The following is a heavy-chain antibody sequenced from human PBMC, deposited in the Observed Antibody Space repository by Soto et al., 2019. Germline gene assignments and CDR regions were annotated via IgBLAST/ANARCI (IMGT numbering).Heavy chain of an antibody. CDR1: GGTFSSYT. V-gene: IGHV1-69*02. D-gene: IGHD2-2*01. CDR2: IIPILGIA. Sequence: SVKVSCKASGGTFSSYTISWVRQAPGQGLEWMGRIIPILGIANYAQKFQGRVTITADKSTSTAYMELSSLRSEDTAVYYCARTDIVVVPAPYYYGTDVWGQGTTVTVSS. J-gene: IGHJ6*02. CDR3: ARTDIVVVPAPYYYGTDV.